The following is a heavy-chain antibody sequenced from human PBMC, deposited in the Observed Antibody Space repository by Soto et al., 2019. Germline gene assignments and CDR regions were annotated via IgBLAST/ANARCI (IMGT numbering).Heavy chain of an antibody. J-gene: IGHJ4*02. CDR1: GFTFSNYG. V-gene: IGHV3-33*01. CDR2: IWHDGKNK. CDR3: ARDPGKGEAIDY. Sequence: QVQVVESGGGVVQPGRSLRLSCATSGFTFSNYGMHWVRQAPGKGLEWLAVIWHDGKNKYYADSVKGRFTISRDNSKNTLFLQMNSLRDEDTAVYHCARDPGKGEAIDYWGRGTLVTVSS.